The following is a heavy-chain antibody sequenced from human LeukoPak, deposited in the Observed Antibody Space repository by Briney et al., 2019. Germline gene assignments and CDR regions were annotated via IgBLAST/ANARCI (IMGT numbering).Heavy chain of an antibody. D-gene: IGHD2/OR15-2a*01. Sequence: PSETLSLTCTVSGGSISSSSYYWGWIRQPPGKGLEWIGSIYYSGSTYYNPPLKSRVTISVDTSKNQFSLKLSSVTAADTAVYYCARHPDRLLNWFDPWGQGTLVTVSS. CDR3: ARHPDRLLNWFDP. J-gene: IGHJ5*02. CDR1: GGSISSSSYY. CDR2: IYYSGST. V-gene: IGHV4-39*01.